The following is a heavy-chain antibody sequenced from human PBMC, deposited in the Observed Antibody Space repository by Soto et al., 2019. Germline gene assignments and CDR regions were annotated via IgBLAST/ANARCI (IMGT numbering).Heavy chain of an antibody. Sequence: SATLSLTCTFSGSSISGYYWSWILQPSGAGLEWIGYMYNTGSTVYNPSFKSRVTISVDTSKNQFSLKLNSVTAADTAVYYCARDLWGYCGTDCYPLDVWGQGTTVS. CDR2: MYNTGST. D-gene: IGHD2-21*02. J-gene: IGHJ6*02. CDR3: ARDLWGYCGTDCYPLDV. V-gene: IGHV4-59*01. CDR1: GSSISGYY.